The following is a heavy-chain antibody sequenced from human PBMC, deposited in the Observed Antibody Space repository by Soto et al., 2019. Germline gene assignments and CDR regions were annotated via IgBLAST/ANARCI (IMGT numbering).Heavy chain of an antibody. Sequence: GPMRLCCAASGLNFLDSVMRWVRKSPGKGLEWVSAITGSGGDTFHADSVKGRFTISRDNSKNTLYLQMNRLKAEDAAMYYCAKGSADTRPYYFDYWGQGALVTVSS. CDR2: ITGSGGDT. CDR3: AKGSADTRPYYFDY. D-gene: IGHD6-13*01. J-gene: IGHJ4*02. CDR1: GLNFLDSV. V-gene: IGHV3-23*01.